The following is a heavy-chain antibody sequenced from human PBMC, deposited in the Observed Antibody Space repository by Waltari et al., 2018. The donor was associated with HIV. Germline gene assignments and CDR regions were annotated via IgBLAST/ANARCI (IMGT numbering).Heavy chain of an antibody. CDR1: GFTFDIFT. CDR3: VRDRTSETTGDFDS. J-gene: IGHJ4*02. D-gene: IGHD1-1*01. Sequence: DVQLVESGGGLVKPGQSLRLSCIDSGFTFDIFTMTWVRPAPGGGLEWVASISKSGYYVYYSDSLKGRVTISRDNAKKSLLLQVNSLTADDTGLYFCVRDRTSETTGDFDSWGQGVPVFVSS. CDR2: ISKSGYYV. V-gene: IGHV3-21*01.